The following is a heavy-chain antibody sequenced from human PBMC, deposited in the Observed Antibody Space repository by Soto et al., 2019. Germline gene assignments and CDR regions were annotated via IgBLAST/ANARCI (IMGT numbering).Heavy chain of an antibody. V-gene: IGHV3-33*01. CDR2: IWYDGSNK. CDR1: GFTFSSYG. Sequence: QVQLVESGGGVVQPGRSLRLSCAASGFTFSSYGMHWVRQAPGKGLEWVAVIWYDGSNKYYADSVKGRFTISRDNSKNTLYLQMNSLIAEDTAVYYCARDWRGIAAAGDDYWGQGTLVTVSS. D-gene: IGHD6-13*01. J-gene: IGHJ4*02. CDR3: ARDWRGIAAAGDDY.